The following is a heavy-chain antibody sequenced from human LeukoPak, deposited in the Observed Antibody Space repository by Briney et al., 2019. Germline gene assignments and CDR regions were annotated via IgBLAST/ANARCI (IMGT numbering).Heavy chain of an antibody. J-gene: IGHJ4*02. Sequence: KPSETLSLTCTVSGGSISSSSYYWGWIRQPPGKGLEWIGSIYYSGSTYYNPSLKSRVTISVDTSKNQFSLKLSSVTAADTAVFYCARYLMYYYDSSGPREDYWGQGALVTVSS. CDR3: ARYLMYYYDSSGPREDY. V-gene: IGHV4-39*01. CDR1: GGSISSSSYY. D-gene: IGHD3-22*01. CDR2: IYYSGST.